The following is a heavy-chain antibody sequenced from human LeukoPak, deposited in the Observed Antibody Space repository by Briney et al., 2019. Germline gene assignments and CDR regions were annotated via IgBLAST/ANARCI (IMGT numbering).Heavy chain of an antibody. V-gene: IGHV5-51*01. CDR1: GYSFNSNW. CDR2: IYPGDSET. Sequence: GESLKISCKASGYSFNSNWIGWVRQMPGKGLEWMGIIYPGDSETRYSPSFQGQVTISADESISTAYLQWSSLKASDTAMYYCARHLSGYSFGIDYWGQGTLVTVSS. D-gene: IGHD5-18*01. J-gene: IGHJ4*02. CDR3: ARHLSGYSFGIDY.